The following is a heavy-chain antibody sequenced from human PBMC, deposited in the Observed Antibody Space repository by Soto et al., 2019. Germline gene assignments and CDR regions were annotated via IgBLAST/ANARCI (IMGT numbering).Heavy chain of an antibody. V-gene: IGHV4-39*01. Sequence: PSETLSLTCTVSGCSISSSSYYWGWIRQPPGKGLEWIGSIYYSGSTYYNPSLKSRVTISVDTSKNQFSLKLSSVTAADTAVYYCARQDSSSWYGIWFDPWGQGTLVTVS. D-gene: IGHD6-13*01. J-gene: IGHJ5*02. CDR1: GCSISSSSYY. CDR2: IYYSGST. CDR3: ARQDSSSWYGIWFDP.